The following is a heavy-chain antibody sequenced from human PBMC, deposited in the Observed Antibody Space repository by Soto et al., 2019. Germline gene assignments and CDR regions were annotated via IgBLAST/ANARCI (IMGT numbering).Heavy chain of an antibody. CDR3: ARAVVVAARSGYYYYMDV. Sequence: GGSLRLSCAASGFTFSSYWMSWVRQAPGKGLEWVANIKQDGSEKYNVDAVKGRFTISRDNAKNSLYLQMNSLRAEDTAVYYCARAVVVAARSGYYYYMDVWGKGTTVTVSS. CDR1: GFTFSSYW. J-gene: IGHJ6*03. D-gene: IGHD2-15*01. V-gene: IGHV3-7*01. CDR2: IKQDGSEK.